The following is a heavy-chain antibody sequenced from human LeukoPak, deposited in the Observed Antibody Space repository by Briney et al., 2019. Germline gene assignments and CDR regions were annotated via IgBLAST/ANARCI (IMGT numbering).Heavy chain of an antibody. CDR3: ARGAWTAYYSDY. CDR2: IYYSGST. J-gene: IGHJ4*02. Sequence: SETLSLTCTVSGGSISSSSYYWGWIRQPPGKGLEWIGSIYYSGSTYYNPSLKSRVTISVDTSKNQFSLKLSSVTAADTAVYYCARGAWTAYYSDYWGQGTLVTVSS. V-gene: IGHV4-39*07. CDR1: GGSISSSSYY. D-gene: IGHD3/OR15-3a*01.